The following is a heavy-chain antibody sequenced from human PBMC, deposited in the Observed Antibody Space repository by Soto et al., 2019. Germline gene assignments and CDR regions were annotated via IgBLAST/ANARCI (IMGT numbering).Heavy chain of an antibody. Sequence: GGSLRLSCAASGFTFGNAWMSWVRQAPGKGLEWVGRIKSKTDGGTTDYAAPVKGRFTISRDDSKNTLYLQMNSLKTEDTAVYYCTIFYYYYGMDVWGQGTTVTVSS. CDR1: GFTFGNAW. J-gene: IGHJ6*02. CDR2: IKSKTDGGTT. V-gene: IGHV3-15*01. CDR3: TIFYYYYGMDV.